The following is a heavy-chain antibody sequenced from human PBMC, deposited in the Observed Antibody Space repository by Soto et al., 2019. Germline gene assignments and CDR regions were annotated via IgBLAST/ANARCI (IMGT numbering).Heavy chain of an antibody. J-gene: IGHJ5*01. CDR2: IYYSGIT. CDR1: DGSIITYY. Sequence: SEPLSLPCSVSDGSIITYYWRRIRQSPGKGLEWIGYIYYSGITTYNPSLKSRVTISVDTSKNQFSLKLSSVTAADTAVYYCARVPYGSGENWFDSWGQGTLVTVSS. CDR3: ARVPYGSGENWFDS. V-gene: IGHV4-59*01. D-gene: IGHD3-10*01.